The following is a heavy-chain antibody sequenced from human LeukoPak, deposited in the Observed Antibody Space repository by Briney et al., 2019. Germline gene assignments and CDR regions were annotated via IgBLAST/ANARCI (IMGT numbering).Heavy chain of an antibody. V-gene: IGHV3-21*01. CDR2: IISGSSYI. CDR3: ARGINSGIYYQYVMDV. D-gene: IGHD1-26*01. CDR1: GFTFSSYS. Sequence: GGSLRVSCAASGFTFSSYSINWVRQAPGKGLEWVSSIISGSSYIFFADSVKGRFTISRDNAKNSLYLQMNSLRAEDTAVYYCARGINSGIYYQYVMDVWGQGTTVSVSS. J-gene: IGHJ6*02.